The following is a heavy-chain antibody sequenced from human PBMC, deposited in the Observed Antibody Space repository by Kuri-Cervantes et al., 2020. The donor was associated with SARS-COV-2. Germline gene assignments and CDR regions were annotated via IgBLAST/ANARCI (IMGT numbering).Heavy chain of an antibody. CDR3: ARATVVNWFDP. CDR1: GGSISSSSYY. V-gene: IGHV4-39*06. J-gene: IGHJ5*02. Sequence: SETLSLTCTVSGGSISSSSYYWGWIRQPPGKGLEWIGSIYYSGSTYYNPSLKSRVTISVDTSKNQFPLKLSSVTAADTAVYYCARATVVNWFDPWGQGTLVTVSS. D-gene: IGHD4-23*01. CDR2: IYYSGST.